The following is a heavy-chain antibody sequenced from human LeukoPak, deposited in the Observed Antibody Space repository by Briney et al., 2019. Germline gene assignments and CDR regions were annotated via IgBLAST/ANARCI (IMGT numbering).Heavy chain of an antibody. CDR3: VRKGDPYYFDY. V-gene: IGHV3-21*01. CDR1: GFTFSNYS. CDR2: ISSSSSYI. Sequence: PGGSLRLSCAASGFTFSNYSMNWVRQAPGKGLEWVSSISSSSSYIYYADSVKGRFTISRDNAKNSLYLQMNSLRAEDTAVYFCVRKGDPYYFDYWGQGTLVTASS. J-gene: IGHJ4*02.